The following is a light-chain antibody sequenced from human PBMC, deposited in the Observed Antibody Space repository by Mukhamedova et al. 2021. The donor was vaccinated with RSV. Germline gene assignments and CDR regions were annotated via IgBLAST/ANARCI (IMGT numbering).Light chain of an antibody. Sequence: WYQRRVHGEAPKLLIYSASSLQSGAPSRCSGSGSGTDFTRTISSLQPEDVATYYCQQSHSTLRTFGQGTRVDIK. J-gene: IGKJ1*01. V-gene: IGKV1-39*01. CDR2: SAS. CDR3: QQSHSTLRT.